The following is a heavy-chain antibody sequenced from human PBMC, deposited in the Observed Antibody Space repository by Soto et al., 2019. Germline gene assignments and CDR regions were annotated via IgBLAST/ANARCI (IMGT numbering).Heavy chain of an antibody. J-gene: IGHJ3*02. D-gene: IGHD5-12*01. CDR2: VYDLDGT. Sequence: DVQLVESGGGLIQPGGSLRLSCVASGLTVSGKKYMAWFRQAPGKGPELVSGVYDLDGTYYADSVRGRFTTSIDSSRTTVYLQMRDLRPEDTALYFCATWHLREHAYDIWGQGTMVTVSS. CDR3: ATWHLREHAYDI. V-gene: IGHV3-53*01. CDR1: GLTVSGKKY.